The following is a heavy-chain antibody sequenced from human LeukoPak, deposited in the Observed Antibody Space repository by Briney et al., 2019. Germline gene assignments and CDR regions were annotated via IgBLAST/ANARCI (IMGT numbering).Heavy chain of an antibody. Sequence: PSETLSLTCAVYGGSFSGYYWSWIRQPPGKGLEWIGEINHSGSTNYNPSLKSRVTISVDTSKNQLSLKLSSVTAADTAVYYCARGSPYGRNWFDPWGQGTLVIVSS. CDR3: ARGSPYGRNWFDP. D-gene: IGHD3-10*01. V-gene: IGHV4-34*01. CDR1: GGSFSGYY. CDR2: INHSGST. J-gene: IGHJ5*02.